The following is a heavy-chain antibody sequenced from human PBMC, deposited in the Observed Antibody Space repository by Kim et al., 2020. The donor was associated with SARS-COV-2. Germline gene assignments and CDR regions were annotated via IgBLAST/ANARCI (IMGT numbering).Heavy chain of an antibody. J-gene: IGHJ4*02. Sequence: GGSLRLSCAASGFTFSSYGMSWVRQAPGKGLEWVANIKQDGSEKYYVDSVKGRFTISRDNAKNSLYLQMNSLRAEDTAVYYCARANKHYDYVWGSYRSALYFDYWGQGTLVTVSS. V-gene: IGHV3-7*03. CDR3: ARANKHYDYVWGSYRSALYFDY. D-gene: IGHD3-16*02. CDR2: IKQDGSEK. CDR1: GFTFSSYG.